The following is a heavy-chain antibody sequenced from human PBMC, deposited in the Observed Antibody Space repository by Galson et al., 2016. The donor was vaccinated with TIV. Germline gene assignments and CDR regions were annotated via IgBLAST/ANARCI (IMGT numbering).Heavy chain of an antibody. Sequence: SVKVSCKATGYTFTGFGIAWVRQAPGQGLEWMGWISGYNGKTYYAQKFQDRVTMTTDTSTNTAYMELRSLRSEDTAVYYCARVMSVTMIIGDNLDPFDFWGQGTMVTVSS. CDR2: ISGYNGKT. CDR3: ARVMSVTMIIGDNLDPFDF. D-gene: IGHD3-22*01. CDR1: GYTFTGFG. V-gene: IGHV1-18*01. J-gene: IGHJ3*01.